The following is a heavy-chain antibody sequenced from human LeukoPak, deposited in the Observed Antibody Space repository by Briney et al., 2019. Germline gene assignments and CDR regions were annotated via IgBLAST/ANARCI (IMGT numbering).Heavy chain of an antibody. V-gene: IGHV1-2*06. CDR3: ARVGYYESSGYYEY. D-gene: IGHD3-22*01. J-gene: IGHJ4*02. CDR2: INPNSGGT. CDR1: GYTLTDYY. Sequence: ASVKVSCRASGYTLTDYYMHWVRQAPGQGLEWMGRINPNSGGTNYAQKFQGRVTMTRDTSISTVYMELSRLRSDDTAVYYCARVGYYESSGYYEYWGQGTLVTVSS.